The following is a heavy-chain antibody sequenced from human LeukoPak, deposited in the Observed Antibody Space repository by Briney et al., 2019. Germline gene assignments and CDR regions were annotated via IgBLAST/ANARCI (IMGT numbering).Heavy chain of an antibody. J-gene: IGHJ3*02. CDR2: IKQDGSQK. Sequence: GGSLRLSCVASGFTSSRYWMTWFRQAPGKGLEWVANIKQDGSQKNYVDSVKGRFTISRDNAKKSLYLQMNSLRGEDTAVYFCARGGTYDIWGQGTRVTVSS. CDR1: GFTSSRYW. V-gene: IGHV3-7*01. CDR3: ARGGTYDI.